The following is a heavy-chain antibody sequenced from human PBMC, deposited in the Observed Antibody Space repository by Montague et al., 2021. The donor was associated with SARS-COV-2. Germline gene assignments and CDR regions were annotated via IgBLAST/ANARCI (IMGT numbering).Heavy chain of an antibody. CDR3: ARTSDPSNFDSTGYYGAFDV. D-gene: IGHD3-22*01. J-gene: IGHJ3*01. Sequence: TLSLTCTVSGATISSDYWSWIRQSPGKGLEWIGYMSYSGSATYNPSLESRVAISRDTSKNQFSLTLIPATAADTAIYYCARTSDPSNFDSTGYYGAFDVWGQGTTVIVSS. V-gene: IGHV4-59*01. CDR2: MSYSGSA. CDR1: GATISSDY.